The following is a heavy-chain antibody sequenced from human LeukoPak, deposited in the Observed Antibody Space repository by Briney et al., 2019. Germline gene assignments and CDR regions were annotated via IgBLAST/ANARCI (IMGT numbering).Heavy chain of an antibody. D-gene: IGHD4-17*01. J-gene: IGHJ3*02. V-gene: IGHV3-21*01. CDR2: ISSSSSYI. CDR3: AIMTTVTSYAFDI. CDR1: GFTFSSYS. Sequence: GGSLRLSCAASGFTFSSYSMKWVRQAPGKGLEWVSSISSSSSYIYYADSVKGRFTISRDNAKNSLYLQMNSLRAEDTAVYYCAIMTTVTSYAFDIWGQGTMVTVSS.